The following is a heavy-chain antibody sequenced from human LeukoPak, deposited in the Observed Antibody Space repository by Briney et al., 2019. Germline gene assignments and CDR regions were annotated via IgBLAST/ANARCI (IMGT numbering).Heavy chain of an antibody. CDR1: GFTFSSYG. CDR2: IRYDGSNK. J-gene: IGHJ6*03. V-gene: IGHV3-30*02. D-gene: IGHD4-11*01. CDR3: AKVGHGYSNSYYYYYYMDV. Sequence: KPGGSLRLSCAASGFTFSSYGMHWVRQAPGKGLEWVAFIRYDGSNKYYADSVKGRFTISRDNSKNTLYLQMNSLRAEDTAVYYCAKVGHGYSNSYYYYYYMDVWGKGTTVTVSS.